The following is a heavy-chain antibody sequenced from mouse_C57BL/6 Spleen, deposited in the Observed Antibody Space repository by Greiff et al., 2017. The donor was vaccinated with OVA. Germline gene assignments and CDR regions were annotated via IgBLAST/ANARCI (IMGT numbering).Heavy chain of an antibody. D-gene: IGHD2-2*01. J-gene: IGHJ1*03. Sequence: LVESGGGLVKPGGSLKLSCAASGFTFSDYGMHWVRQAPEKVLEWVAYISSGSSTIYYADTVKGRFTISRDNAKNILFLQMTSLRSEDTAMYYCARRVTRGYFDVWGTGTTVTVSS. CDR1: GFTFSDYG. CDR3: ARRVTRGYFDV. V-gene: IGHV5-17*01. CDR2: ISSGSSTI.